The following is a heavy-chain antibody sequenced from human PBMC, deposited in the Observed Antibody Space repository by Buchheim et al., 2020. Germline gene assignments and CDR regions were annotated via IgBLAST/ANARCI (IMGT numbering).Heavy chain of an antibody. CDR1: GGSISTTTYY. CDR3: ARHSDAYNFFDY. CDR2: VHYTGTT. D-gene: IGHD5-24*01. J-gene: IGHJ4*02. Sequence: QVQLQESGPGLLKPSETLSLTCTVSGGSISTTTYYWDWSRQSPGKGLEWIGNVHYTGTTYYNPSLKSRVTMSVDTSKHQFSLKLISVTAADTALYYCARHSDAYNFFDYWGQGTL. V-gene: IGHV4-39*01.